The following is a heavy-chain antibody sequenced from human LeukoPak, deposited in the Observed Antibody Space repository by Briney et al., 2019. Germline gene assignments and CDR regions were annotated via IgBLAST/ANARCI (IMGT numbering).Heavy chain of an antibody. Sequence: PRGSPRHSRAASGFGSCNYAMSWVCQAPGKGLEWVSVISGSGASTSYTDSVQGRFTISRDNSKNTLYLQMNSLRAEDTALYYCAMDRLSTPIASRLEPWGQGTQVTVSS. V-gene: IGHV3-23*01. CDR2: ISGSGAST. D-gene: IGHD2-21*02. CDR3: AMDRLSTPIASRLEP. CDR1: GFGSCNYA. J-gene: IGHJ5*02.